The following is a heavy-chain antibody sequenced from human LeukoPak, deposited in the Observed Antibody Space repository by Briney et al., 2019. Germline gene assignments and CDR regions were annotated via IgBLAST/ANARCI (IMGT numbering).Heavy chain of an antibody. V-gene: IGHV3-13*01. D-gene: IGHD3-22*01. CDR2: IGTAGDT. J-gene: IGHJ3*02. CDR1: GFTFSSYD. Sequence: SGGSLRLSCAASGFTFSSYDMHWVRQATGKGLEWVSAIGTAGDTYYPGSVKGRFTISRENAKNSLYLQTNSLRAGDTAVYYCARGPYYYDSSGYAFDIWGQGTMVTVSS. CDR3: ARGPYYYDSSGYAFDI.